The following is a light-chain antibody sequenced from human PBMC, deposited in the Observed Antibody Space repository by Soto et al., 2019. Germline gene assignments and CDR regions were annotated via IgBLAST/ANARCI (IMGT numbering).Light chain of an antibody. CDR2: WAS. Sequence: DIVMTQSTDSLAVSLGERATINGKSSQSILYGSNTKNYLAWYQKKPGQPPKLLIYWASTRESGVPDRVSSSGSGADFTLTISTLPAEDVAVYYCQQYYSTPLTFGGGTKVEIK. V-gene: IGKV4-1*01. CDR1: QSILYGSNTKNY. J-gene: IGKJ4*01. CDR3: QQYYSTPLT.